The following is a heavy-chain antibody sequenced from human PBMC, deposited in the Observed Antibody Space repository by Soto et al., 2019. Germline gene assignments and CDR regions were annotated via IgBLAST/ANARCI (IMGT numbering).Heavy chain of an antibody. J-gene: IGHJ4*02. D-gene: IGHD5-18*01. Sequence: RVTISVDKSKNHFSLNLISVTAADTAVYYCARAARGYSSFDYWGQGTLVTVSS. V-gene: IGHV4-4*02. CDR3: ARAARGYSSFDY.